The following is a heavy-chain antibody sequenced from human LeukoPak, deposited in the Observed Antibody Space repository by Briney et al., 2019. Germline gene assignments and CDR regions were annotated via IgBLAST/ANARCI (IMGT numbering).Heavy chain of an antibody. D-gene: IGHD4-17*01. CDR1: GFTFRTYW. CDR3: AREITVTGGMDV. CDR2: IGGDGSNT. Sequence: GGSLRLSCGASGFTFRTYWMHWVRQAPGKGLVWVSRIGGDGSNTNFADSVRGRFAISRDNAKNTLYLQMNSLRADDTAVYYCAREITVTGGMDVWGQGTTVTVSS. V-gene: IGHV3-74*01. J-gene: IGHJ6*02.